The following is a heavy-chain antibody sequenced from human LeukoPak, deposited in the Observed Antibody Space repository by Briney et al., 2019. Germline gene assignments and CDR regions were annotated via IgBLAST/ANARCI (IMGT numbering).Heavy chain of an antibody. CDR1: GFAFSTYG. CDR3: ARGGDYADS. V-gene: IGHV3-30*03. J-gene: IGHJ5*01. CDR2: ISYDGTET. D-gene: IGHD4-17*01. Sequence: GGSLRLSCTASGFAFSTYGMHWVRQTPGKGLEWVAAISYDGTETNETDSVKGRFTISRDNAKNSLFLQMNSLRAEDTAVYYCARGGDYADSWGQGTLVTVSS.